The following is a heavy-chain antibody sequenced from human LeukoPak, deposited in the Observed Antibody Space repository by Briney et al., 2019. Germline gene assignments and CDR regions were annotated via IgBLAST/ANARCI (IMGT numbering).Heavy chain of an antibody. D-gene: IGHD6-19*01. CDR1: GDSVSSNSAA. J-gene: IGHJ6*02. CDR3: AREEGEDSGWYAYYYYYGMDV. CDR2: TYYRSKWYN. Sequence: SQTLSLTCAISGDSVSSNSAAWNWIRQSPSRGLEWLGRTYYRSKWYNDYAVSVKSRITINPDTSKNQFSLQLNSVTPEDTAVYYCAREEGEDSGWYAYYYYYGMDVWGQGTTVTVSS. V-gene: IGHV6-1*01.